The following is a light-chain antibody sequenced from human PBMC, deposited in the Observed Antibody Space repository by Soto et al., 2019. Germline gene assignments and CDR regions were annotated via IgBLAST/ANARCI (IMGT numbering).Light chain of an antibody. J-gene: IGLJ3*02. Sequence: QSALTQPPSASGSPGQSVTISCTGTSSDVGAYNYVSWYQQHAGKAPKLVIYEVTKRPSGVPDRFSGSKSANTASLTGSGLQAEDEDDYYCSAFASSNSCVFGGGTKLTVL. V-gene: IGLV2-8*01. CDR3: SAFASSNSCV. CDR1: SSDVGAYNY. CDR2: EVT.